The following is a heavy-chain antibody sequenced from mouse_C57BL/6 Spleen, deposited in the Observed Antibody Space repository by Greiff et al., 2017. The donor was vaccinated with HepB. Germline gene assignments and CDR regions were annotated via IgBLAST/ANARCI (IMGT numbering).Heavy chain of an antibody. D-gene: IGHD4-1*01. CDR1: GYTFTSYW. CDR2: IDPSDSYT. CDR3: ARTGTYAMDY. J-gene: IGHJ4*01. Sequence: QVQLQQPGAELVMPGASVKLSCKASGYTFTSYWMHWVKQRPGQGLEWIGEIDPSDSYTNYNQKFKGKSTLTVDKSSSTAYMQLSSLTSEASAVYYCARTGTYAMDYWGQGTSVTVSS. V-gene: IGHV1-69*01.